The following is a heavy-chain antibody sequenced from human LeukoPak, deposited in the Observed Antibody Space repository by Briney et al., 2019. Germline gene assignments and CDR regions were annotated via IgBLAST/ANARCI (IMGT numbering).Heavy chain of an antibody. D-gene: IGHD3-3*01. J-gene: IGHJ4*02. V-gene: IGHV3-7*01. CDR1: GFTFSSYA. CDR3: ARGITIFGVDLDY. CDR2: IKQDGSEK. Sequence: GGSLRLSCAASGFTFSSYAMSWVRQAPGKGLGWVANIKQDGSEKYYVDSVKGRFTISRDNAKNSLYLQMNSLRAEDTAVYYCARGITIFGVDLDYWGQGTLVTVSS.